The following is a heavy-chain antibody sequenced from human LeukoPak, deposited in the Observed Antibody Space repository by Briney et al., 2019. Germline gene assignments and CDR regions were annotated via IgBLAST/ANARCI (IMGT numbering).Heavy chain of an antibody. Sequence: GASVKVSCKASGYTFTSYYMHWVRQAPGQGLEWMGIINPSGGSTSYAQKFQGRVTMTRDTSTSTVYMELSSLRFEDTAVYYCASGRGSSGYRMAYYFDYWGQGTLVTVSS. V-gene: IGHV1-46*01. CDR2: INPSGGST. D-gene: IGHD3-22*01. CDR1: GYTFTSYY. J-gene: IGHJ4*02. CDR3: ASGRGSSGYRMAYYFDY.